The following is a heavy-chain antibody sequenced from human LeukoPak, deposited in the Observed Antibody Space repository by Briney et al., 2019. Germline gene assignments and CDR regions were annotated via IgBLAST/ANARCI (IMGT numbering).Heavy chain of an antibody. CDR1: GYTFTGYC. J-gene: IGHJ5*02. CDR2: INPNSGGT. D-gene: IGHD2-2*01. Sequence: ASVKVSCKASGYTFTGYCMHWVRQAPGQGLEWMGRINPNSGGTNYAQKFQGRVTMTRDTSISTAYMELSRLRSGDTAVYYCARYLGYCSSASCYGPWFDPWGQGTLVTVSS. V-gene: IGHV1-2*06. CDR3: ARYLGYCSSASCYGPWFDP.